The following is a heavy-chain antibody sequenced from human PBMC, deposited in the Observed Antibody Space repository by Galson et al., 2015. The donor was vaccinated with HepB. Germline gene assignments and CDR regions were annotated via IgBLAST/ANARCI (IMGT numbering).Heavy chain of an antibody. CDR2: INGDGSST. V-gene: IGHV3-74*01. Sequence: SLRLSCVAYGCTSRDYWMHWVRQAPGKGLVWVSRINGDGSSTAYADTVKGRFTISRDDAKNTVYLQMNSLRAEDTAVYYCAREGNYPYNWFDPWGQGTLVTVSS. D-gene: IGHD1-7*01. CDR3: AREGNYPYNWFDP. CDR1: GCTSRDYW. J-gene: IGHJ5*02.